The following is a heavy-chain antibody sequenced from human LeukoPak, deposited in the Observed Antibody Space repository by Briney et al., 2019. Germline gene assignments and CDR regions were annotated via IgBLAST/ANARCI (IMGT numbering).Heavy chain of an antibody. J-gene: IGHJ3*02. CDR1: GGSFSGYY. CDR2: INRSGST. V-gene: IGHV4-34*01. D-gene: IGHD6-19*01. Sequence: SKTLSLTCAVYGGSFSGYYWSWIRQPPGKGLEWIGEINRSGSTNYNPSLKSRVTISVDTSKNQFSLKLSSVTAADTAVYYCAIPSDRLVGAFDIWGQGTMVTVSS. CDR3: AIPSDRLVGAFDI.